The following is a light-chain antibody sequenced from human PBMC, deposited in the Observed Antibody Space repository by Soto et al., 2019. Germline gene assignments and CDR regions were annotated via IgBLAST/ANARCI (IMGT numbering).Light chain of an antibody. CDR1: QSVSSN. CDR3: QQYNNWPSIT. Sequence: EIVMTQPPATLSVSPGERATLSCRASQSVSSNLAWYQQKPGQAPRLLIYGASTRATGIPARFSGSGSGTEFTLTISSLQSEDFAVYYCQQYNNWPSITFGQGTKVDIK. J-gene: IGKJ1*01. V-gene: IGKV3-15*01. CDR2: GAS.